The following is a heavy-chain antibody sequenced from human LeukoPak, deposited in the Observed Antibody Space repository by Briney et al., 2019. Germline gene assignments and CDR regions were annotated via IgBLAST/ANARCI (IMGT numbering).Heavy chain of an antibody. CDR2: ISGSGGTT. V-gene: IGHV3-23*01. J-gene: IGHJ4*02. Sequence: GGSLRLSCAASGFTFSNYAMNGVRQAPGKGLEWVSSISGSGGTTYYADSAKGRFTISRDNSKNTLYLQMNSLRAEDTAVYYCAKARPRELYEFDYWGQGTLVTVSS. CDR3: AKARPRELYEFDY. D-gene: IGHD1-26*01. CDR1: GFTFSNYA.